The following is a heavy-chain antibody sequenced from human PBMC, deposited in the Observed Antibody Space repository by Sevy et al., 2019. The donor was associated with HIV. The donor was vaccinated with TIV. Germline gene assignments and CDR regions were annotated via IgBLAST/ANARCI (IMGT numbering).Heavy chain of an antibody. CDR1: GGSFSGYY. V-gene: IGHV4-34*01. J-gene: IGHJ4*02. D-gene: IGHD6-19*01. CDR3: ARYRVAGNFDY. CDR2: INHSGST. Sequence: KQSQTLSLTCGVYGGSFSGYYWSWIRQPPGKGLEWIGEINHSGSTNYNPSLKSRVTISVDTSKNQFSLKLSSVTAADTAVYYCARYRVAGNFDYWGQGTLVTVSS.